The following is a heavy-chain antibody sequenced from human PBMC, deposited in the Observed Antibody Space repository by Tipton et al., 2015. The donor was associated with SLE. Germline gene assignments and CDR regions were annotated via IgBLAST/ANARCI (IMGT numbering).Heavy chain of an antibody. CDR2: IYYSGGT. Sequence: TLSLTCTVSGGSISSYYWSWIRQPPGKGLEWIGYIYYSGGTNHSPSLRSRLTTSVDTSKNQFSLRLSSVTAADTAIYYCARDDPDGYSGVIAGDFWGQGTLVTVSS. CDR3: ARDDPDGYSGVIAGDF. J-gene: IGHJ4*02. V-gene: IGHV4-59*01. D-gene: IGHD2-15*01. CDR1: GGSISSYY.